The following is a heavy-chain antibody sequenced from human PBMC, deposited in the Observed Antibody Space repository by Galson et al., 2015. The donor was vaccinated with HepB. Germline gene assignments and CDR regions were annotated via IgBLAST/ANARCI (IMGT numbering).Heavy chain of an antibody. CDR2: ISYAGSIT. Sequence: SLRLSCAGAGLNFNNYAMHWVRQAPDKGLEWVSLISYAGSITYYADSVKGRFTISRDSSRNTLCLQMNSLQTEGTAIYFCARKVSDILWGSFRSLDYWGRTAQVPVS. CDR1: GLNFNNYA. J-gene: IGHJ4*02. D-gene: IGHD3-16*02. V-gene: IGHV3-30*04. CDR3: ARKVSDILWGSFRSLDY.